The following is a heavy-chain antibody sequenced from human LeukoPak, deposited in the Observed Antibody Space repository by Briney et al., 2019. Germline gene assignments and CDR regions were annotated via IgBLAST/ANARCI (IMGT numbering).Heavy chain of an antibody. D-gene: IGHD6-13*01. V-gene: IGHV4-31*03. CDR1: GGSISSGGYY. Sequence: SETLSLTCTVSGGSISSGGYYWSWIRQHPGKGLEWIGYIYYSGSTYFNPSLKSRVTISVDTSKNQFSLKLSSVTAADTAVYYCARARDSSSWYPYYFDYWDQGTLVTVSS. J-gene: IGHJ4*02. CDR3: ARARDSSSWYPYYFDY. CDR2: IYYSGST.